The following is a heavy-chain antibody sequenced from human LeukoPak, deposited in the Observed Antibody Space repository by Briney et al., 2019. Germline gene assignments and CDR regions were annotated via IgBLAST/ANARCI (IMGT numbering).Heavy chain of an antibody. V-gene: IGHV4-39*01. CDR3: ARQNGIVVVPAARIDY. J-gene: IGHJ4*02. D-gene: IGHD2-2*01. CDR1: GGSISSSSYY. Sequence: PSETLSLTCTVSGGSISSSSYYWGWIRQPPGKGLEWIGSIYYSGSTYYNPSLKSRVTISVDTSKNQFSLKLSSVTAADTAVYYSARQNGIVVVPAARIDYWGQGTLVTVSS. CDR2: IYYSGST.